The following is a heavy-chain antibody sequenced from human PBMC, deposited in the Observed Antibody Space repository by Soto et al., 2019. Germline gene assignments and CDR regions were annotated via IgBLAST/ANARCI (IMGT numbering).Heavy chain of an antibody. CDR1: GYTFTGYY. J-gene: IGHJ3*02. CDR3: ARGPGYCSGGSCLGAFDI. Sequence: QVQLVQSGAEVKKPGASVKVSCKASGYTFTGYYMHWVRQAPGQGLEWMGWINPNSGGTNYAQKFQGWVTMTRDTSISTTYMELSRLRSDDTAVYYCARGPGYCSGGSCLGAFDIWGLGTMVTVSS. CDR2: INPNSGGT. V-gene: IGHV1-2*04. D-gene: IGHD2-15*01.